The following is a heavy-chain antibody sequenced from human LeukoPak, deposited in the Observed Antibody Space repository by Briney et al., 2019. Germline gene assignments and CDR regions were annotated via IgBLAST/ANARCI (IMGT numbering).Heavy chain of an antibody. CDR3: ARDVGATPGYFDY. D-gene: IGHD1-26*01. V-gene: IGHV4-59*01. CDR2: MYYSGST. J-gene: IGHJ4*02. Sequence: SETLSLTCAVSGGSISSYYWSWIRQPPGKGLEWIGYMYYSGSTNYNPSTNYNPSLKSRVTISVDTSKNQFSLKLSSVTAADTAVYYCARDVGATPGYFDYWGQGTLVTVSS. CDR1: GGSISSYY.